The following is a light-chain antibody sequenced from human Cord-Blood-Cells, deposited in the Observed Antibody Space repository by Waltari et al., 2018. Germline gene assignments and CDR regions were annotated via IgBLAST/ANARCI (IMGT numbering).Light chain of an antibody. CDR2: DAS. Sequence: EIVLTQSPATLSLSPGARATLSCRARQSVSSYLAWYQQKPGHAPRLLIYDASNRATGIPARFSGSGSGTDFTLTISSLEPEDFAVYYCQQRSNWPWTFGQGTKVEIK. CDR1: QSVSSY. J-gene: IGKJ1*01. V-gene: IGKV3-11*01. CDR3: QQRSNWPWT.